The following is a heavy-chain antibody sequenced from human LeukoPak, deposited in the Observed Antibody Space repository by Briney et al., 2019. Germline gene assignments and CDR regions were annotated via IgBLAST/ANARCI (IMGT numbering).Heavy chain of an antibody. CDR2: IYSSGSS. V-gene: IGHV4-4*07. CDR3: ARDRTYGGNSGFDY. D-gene: IGHD4-23*01. J-gene: IGHJ4*02. CDR1: GGSISSYY. Sequence: SETLPLTCSVSGGSISSYYWSWIRQPAGKGLEWIGRIYSSGSSSYNPSLKSRVTMSVDTSKNQFSLNLTSVTAADTAVYYCARDRTYGGNSGFDYWGQGTPVTVSS.